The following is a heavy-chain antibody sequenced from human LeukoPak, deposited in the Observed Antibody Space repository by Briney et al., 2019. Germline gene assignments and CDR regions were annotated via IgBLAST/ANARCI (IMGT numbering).Heavy chain of an antibody. CDR1: GYSFTSYW. Sequence: GESLKISCKGSGYSFTSYWIGWVRQMPGKGLEWMGIIYPGDSDTRYSPSFQGQVTISADKSISTAYLQWSSLKASDTAIYYCARQGYCSSTSCYSGNRFDYWGQGTLVTVSS. J-gene: IGHJ4*02. CDR2: IYPGDSDT. D-gene: IGHD2-2*01. CDR3: ARQGYCSSTSCYSGNRFDY. V-gene: IGHV5-51*01.